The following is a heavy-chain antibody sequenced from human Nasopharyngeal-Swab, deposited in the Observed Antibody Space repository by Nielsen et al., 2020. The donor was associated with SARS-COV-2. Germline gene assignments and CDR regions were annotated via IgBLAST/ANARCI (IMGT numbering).Heavy chain of an antibody. Sequence: GSLRLSCTVSGDSIAYSTFYWGWIRQPPGKGLEWMGNIYYNGNTYQNPSLKSRLTISVDKPKNQFSLQLSSVTAADTAVYYCVRSSSWYYFDYWAQGTQVTVSS. V-gene: IGHV4-39*01. CDR3: VRSSSWYYFDY. CDR1: GDSIAYSTFY. CDR2: IYYNGNT. J-gene: IGHJ4*02. D-gene: IGHD6-13*01.